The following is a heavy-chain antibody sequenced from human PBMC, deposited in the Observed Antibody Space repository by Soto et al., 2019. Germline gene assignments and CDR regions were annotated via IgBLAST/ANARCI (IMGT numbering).Heavy chain of an antibody. J-gene: IGHJ6*02. V-gene: IGHV4-31*03. D-gene: IGHD3-10*01. CDR1: GVSISSGGYY. CDR3: ARDSPSMVRGVIIGNGMDV. Sequence: ASETLSLTCTVSGVSISSGGYYWSWIRQHPGKGLEWIGYIYYSGSTYYNPSLKSRVTISVDTSKNQFSLKLSSVTAADTAVYYGARDSPSMVRGVIIGNGMDVWGQGTTVTVSS. CDR2: IYYSGST.